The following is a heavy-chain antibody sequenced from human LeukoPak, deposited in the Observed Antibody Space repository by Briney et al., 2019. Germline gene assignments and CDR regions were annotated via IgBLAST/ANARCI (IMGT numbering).Heavy chain of an antibody. CDR3: ARGRRDDSNYRPFEY. J-gene: IGHJ4*02. CDR1: GGSTGSYY. D-gene: IGHD5-24*01. CDR2: IYYNGNA. Sequence: SETLSLTCTVSGGSTGSYYWSWIRQTPGKGLDWIAYIYYNGNANYNPSLKSRITISIDTSKNQFSLKLTSVTAADTAVYYCARGRRDDSNYRPFEYWGQGILVTVSS. V-gene: IGHV4-59*01.